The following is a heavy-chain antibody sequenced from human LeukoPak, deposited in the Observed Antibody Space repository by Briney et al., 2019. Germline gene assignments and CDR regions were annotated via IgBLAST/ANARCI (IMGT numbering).Heavy chain of an antibody. V-gene: IGHV3-30*04. CDR1: GFTFSSYA. D-gene: IGHD4-23*01. J-gene: IGHJ6*03. CDR2: ISYDGSNK. CDR3: ARGPRWGNYYYYYMDV. Sequence: GGSLRLSCAASGFTFSSYAMHWVRQAPGKGLEWVAVISYDGSNKYYADSVKGRFTISRDNSKNTLYLQMDSLRAEDTAVYYCARGPRWGNYYYYYMDVWGKGTTVTVSS.